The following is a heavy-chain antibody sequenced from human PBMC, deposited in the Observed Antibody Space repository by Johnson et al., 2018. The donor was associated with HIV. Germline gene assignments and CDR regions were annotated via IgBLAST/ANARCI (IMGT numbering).Heavy chain of an antibody. J-gene: IGHJ3*02. Sequence: QVQLVESGGGVVKPGGSLRLSCAASGFTFSSYGMHWVRQAPGKGLEWVAFIRYDGSNKYYADSVKGRFTISRDNSKNTLYLQMNSLRAEDTAVYYCAKDLALLSGSYPDAFDIWGQGTMVTVYS. CDR3: AKDLALLSGSYPDAFDI. V-gene: IGHV3-30*02. D-gene: IGHD3-10*01. CDR2: IRYDGSNK. CDR1: GFTFSSYG.